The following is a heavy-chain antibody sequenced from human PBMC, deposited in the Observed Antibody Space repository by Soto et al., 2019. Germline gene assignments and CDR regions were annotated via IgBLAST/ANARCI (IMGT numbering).Heavy chain of an antibody. CDR3: ARSSMVPVYYFDF. Sequence: SETLSLTCSVSGDSLNNHYWTGIRQPPGKGLEWIGNIYDSGSTNYSPALKSRVSMSVDTSKNLFSLKMNSVTAADTAGYYCARSSMVPVYYFDFLGQGPVVT. J-gene: IGHJ4*02. CDR1: GDSLNNHY. V-gene: IGHV4-59*11. D-gene: IGHD3-10*01. CDR2: IYDSGST.